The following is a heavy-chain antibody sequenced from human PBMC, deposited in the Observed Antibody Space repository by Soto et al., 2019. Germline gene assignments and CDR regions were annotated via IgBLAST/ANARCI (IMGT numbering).Heavy chain of an antibody. CDR2: ISAYNGNT. Sequence: ASVKVSCKASGYTFTSYGISWVRQAPGQGLEWMGWISAYNGNTNYAQKPQGRVTMTTDTSTSTAYMELRSLRSDDTAVYYCARGYLRITMIVVVIGDDAFDIWGQGTMVTVSS. CDR3: ARGYLRITMIVVVIGDDAFDI. D-gene: IGHD3-22*01. V-gene: IGHV1-18*01. J-gene: IGHJ3*02. CDR1: GYTFTSYG.